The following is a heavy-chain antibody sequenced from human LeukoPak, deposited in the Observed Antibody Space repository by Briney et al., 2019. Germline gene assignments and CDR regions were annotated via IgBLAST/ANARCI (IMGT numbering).Heavy chain of an antibody. D-gene: IGHD2-2*01. CDR3: ARLLGYCSSTSCPNWFDP. Sequence: ASVKVSCKASGYTFTSYGISWVRQAPGQGLEWMGWISAYNGNTNYAQKLQGRVTMTTDTSTSTAYMELRSLRSDDTAVYYCARLLGYCSSTSCPNWFDPWAREPWSPSPQ. V-gene: IGHV1-18*01. CDR2: ISAYNGNT. J-gene: IGHJ5*02. CDR1: GYTFTSYG.